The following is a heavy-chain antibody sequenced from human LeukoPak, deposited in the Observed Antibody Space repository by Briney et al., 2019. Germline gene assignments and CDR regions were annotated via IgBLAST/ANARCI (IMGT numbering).Heavy chain of an antibody. D-gene: IGHD3-16*01. CDR3: ARDPVWGPHFDY. V-gene: IGHV3-48*03. J-gene: IGHJ4*02. CDR2: ISSSGSTI. CDR1: GFTFSSYE. Sequence: PGGSLRLSCAASGFTFSSYEMNWVRQAPGKGLEWVSYISSSGSTIYYADSVKGRFTISRDNAKNSLYLQMNSLRAEDTAVYYCARDPVWGPHFDYWGQGTLVTVSS.